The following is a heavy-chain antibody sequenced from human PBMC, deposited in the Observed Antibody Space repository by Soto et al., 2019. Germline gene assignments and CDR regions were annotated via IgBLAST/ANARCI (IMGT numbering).Heavy chain of an antibody. D-gene: IGHD3-3*01. V-gene: IGHV4-59*01. Sequence: QVQLQESGPGLVKPSETLSRTCTVSGASISDYYWSWIRQPPGEGLEWIGHISNTGSPTYSPSLKSRGTILVVKSKNQLSLNLSSVTAADTAVYFCARFLRSGSHWSAFDIWGQGTKVTVSS. J-gene: IGHJ3*02. CDR1: GASISDYY. CDR3: ARFLRSGSHWSAFDI. CDR2: ISNTGSP.